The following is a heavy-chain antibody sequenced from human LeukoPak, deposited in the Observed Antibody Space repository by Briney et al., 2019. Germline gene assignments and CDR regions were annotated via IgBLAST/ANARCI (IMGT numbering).Heavy chain of an antibody. J-gene: IGHJ6*03. Sequence: PGGSLRLSCAASGFTFSGSAMHWFRQASGKGLEWVGRIRSKANSYATAYAASVKGRFTISRDDSKNTAYLQMNSLKTEDTAVYYCTRIAPYYDILTGYSSYYYYMDVWGKGTRSPSP. D-gene: IGHD3-9*01. V-gene: IGHV3-73*01. CDR1: GFTFSGSA. CDR3: TRIAPYYDILTGYSSYYYYMDV. CDR2: IRSKANSYAT.